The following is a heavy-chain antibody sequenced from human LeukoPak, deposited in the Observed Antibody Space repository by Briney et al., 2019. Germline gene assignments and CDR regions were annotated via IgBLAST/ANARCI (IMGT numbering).Heavy chain of an antibody. CDR3: ASPRGFSYGYFDY. Sequence: SDTLSLTCTVSGGSISSSSAYWGWIRQPPGKGLEWIGSIYYTNNTYYNPSLESRVTISADTSKNQLSLTLGSVSATDTAVYYCASPRGFSYGYFDYWGQGTLVTVSS. D-gene: IGHD5-18*01. CDR1: GGSISSSSAY. V-gene: IGHV4-39*01. CDR2: IYYTNNT. J-gene: IGHJ4*02.